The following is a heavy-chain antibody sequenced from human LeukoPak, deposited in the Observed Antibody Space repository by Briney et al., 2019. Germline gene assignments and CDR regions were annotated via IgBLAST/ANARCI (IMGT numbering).Heavy chain of an antibody. CDR2: IYYSGST. V-gene: IGHV4-39*01. CDR3: ARLGYYDSSGDDAFDI. D-gene: IGHD3-22*01. J-gene: IGHJ3*02. Sequence: SETLSLTCTVSGGSISSSSYYWGWIRQPPGKGLEWIGSIYYSGSTYYNPSLKSRVTISVDTSKNQFSLKLSSVTAADTAVYYCARLGYYDSSGDDAFDIWGQGTMVTVSS. CDR1: GGSISSSSYY.